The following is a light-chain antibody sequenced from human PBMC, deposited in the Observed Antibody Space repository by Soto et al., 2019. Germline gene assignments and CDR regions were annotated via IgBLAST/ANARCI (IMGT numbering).Light chain of an antibody. CDR2: GNS. V-gene: IGLV1-40*01. CDR3: QSYDSRRSGGV. Sequence: QSVLTQPPSVSGAPGQRVTISCTGSSSNIGAGYDLHWYQQLPGTAPKLLIYGNSNRPSGIPDRFAGSKSGTSASLAITGLQAEDAADYYCQSYDSRRSGGVFGGGTKLTVL. CDR1: SSNIGAGYD. J-gene: IGLJ3*02.